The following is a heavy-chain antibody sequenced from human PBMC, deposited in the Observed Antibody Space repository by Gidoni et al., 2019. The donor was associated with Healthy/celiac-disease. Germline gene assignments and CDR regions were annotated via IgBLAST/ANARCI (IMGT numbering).Heavy chain of an antibody. J-gene: IGHJ4*02. Sequence: QVQLKESGPGLVKPSETLSLTCAVSGYSISRGYYWGWIRQPPGKGLEWIGSIYHSGSTYYNPSLKRRVTISVDTSKNQFSLKLSSVTAADTAVYYFARGHWNDAKFDSWGQGTLVTVSS. CDR3: ARGHWNDAKFDS. D-gene: IGHD1-1*01. CDR1: GYSISRGYY. V-gene: IGHV4-38-2*01. CDR2: IYHSGST.